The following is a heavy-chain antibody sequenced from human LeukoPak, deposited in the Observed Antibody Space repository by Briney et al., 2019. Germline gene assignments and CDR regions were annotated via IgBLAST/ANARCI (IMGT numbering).Heavy chain of an antibody. CDR3: AKLPGVSAAGYFDY. Sequence: GSLRLSCAASGFTFDDYGMGWVRQAPGKGLEWVSAINWNGGSIGYADSVKGRFTISRDNAKNSLYLQMNNLRAEDTALYYCAKLPGVSAAGYFDYWGQGTLVTVSS. CDR2: INWNGGSI. D-gene: IGHD6-13*01. V-gene: IGHV3-20*04. J-gene: IGHJ4*02. CDR1: GFTFDDYG.